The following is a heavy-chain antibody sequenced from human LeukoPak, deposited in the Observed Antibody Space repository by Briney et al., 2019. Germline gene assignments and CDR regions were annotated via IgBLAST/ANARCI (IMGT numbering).Heavy chain of an antibody. D-gene: IGHD5-24*01. Sequence: SETLSLTCAVYGGSFSGYYWSWIRQPPGKGLEWIGEINHGGSTNYNPSLKSRVTISIDTSKNQFSLKLSSVTAADTAVYYCARLCGRRDGYNYGCDYWGQGTLVTVSS. J-gene: IGHJ4*02. CDR1: GGSFSGYY. CDR3: ARLCGRRDGYNYGCDY. CDR2: INHGGST. V-gene: IGHV4-34*01.